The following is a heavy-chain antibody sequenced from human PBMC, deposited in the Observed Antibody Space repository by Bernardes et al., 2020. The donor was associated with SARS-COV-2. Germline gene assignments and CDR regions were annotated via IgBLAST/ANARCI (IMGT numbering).Heavy chain of an antibody. V-gene: IGHV4-59*08. J-gene: IGHJ6*02. CDR1: GGSTKYYY. CDR3: ARHGKYCTNGVCQTYYYYALDV. Sequence: SETLSLTCTVSGGSTKYYYWSWIRQPPGKGLEWIGYIYSSGTTNYNPSLKIRVTMSIDTSKNQFSLILSSVTAADTAVYYCARHGKYCTNGVCQTYYYYALDVWGQGTKVTVSS. CDR2: IYSSGTT. D-gene: IGHD2-8*01.